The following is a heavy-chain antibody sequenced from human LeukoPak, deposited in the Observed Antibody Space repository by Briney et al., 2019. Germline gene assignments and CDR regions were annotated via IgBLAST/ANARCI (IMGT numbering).Heavy chain of an antibody. V-gene: IGHV3-33*01. CDR2: IWYDGSNK. Sequence: GGSLRLSCAASGFTFSSYGMHWVRQAPGKGLEWVAVIWYDGSNKYYADSVKGRFTISRDNSKNTLYLQMNSLRAEDTAVYYCASTSEWGLLSLDYWGQGTLVTVSS. D-gene: IGHD1-26*01. CDR3: ASTSEWGLLSLDY. J-gene: IGHJ4*02. CDR1: GFTFSSYG.